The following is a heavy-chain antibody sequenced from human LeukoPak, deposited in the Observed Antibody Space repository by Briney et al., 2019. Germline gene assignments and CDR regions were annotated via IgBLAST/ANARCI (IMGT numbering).Heavy chain of an antibody. V-gene: IGHV3-20*04. CDR3: ARDSDYYSSGWSPWDY. J-gene: IGHJ4*02. Sequence: RPGGSLRLSCAASGFIFSSYGMSWVRQAPGKGLEWVSSIQWNDDSTGYADSVKGRFTISRDNAKNSLYLQMKSLRAEDTALYYCARDSDYYSSGWSPWDYWGQGTLVTVSS. D-gene: IGHD6-19*01. CDR1: GFIFSSYG. CDR2: IQWNDDST.